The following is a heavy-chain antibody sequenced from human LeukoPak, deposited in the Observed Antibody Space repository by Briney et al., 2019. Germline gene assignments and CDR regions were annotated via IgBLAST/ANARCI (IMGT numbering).Heavy chain of an antibody. V-gene: IGHV1-8*01. J-gene: IGHJ4*02. CDR1: GYTFTSYD. Sequence: GASVKVSCKASGYTFTSYDINWVRQATGQGLEWMGWMNPNSGNTGYAQKFQGRVTMTRNTSISTVYMELSSLRSEDTAVYYCARGDRIWQQTNDYWGQGTLVTVSS. D-gene: IGHD6-13*01. CDR2: MNPNSGNT. CDR3: ARGDRIWQQTNDY.